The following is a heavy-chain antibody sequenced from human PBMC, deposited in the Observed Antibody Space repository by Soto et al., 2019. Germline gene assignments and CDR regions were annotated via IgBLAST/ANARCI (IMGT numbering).Heavy chain of an antibody. D-gene: IGHD2-15*01. J-gene: IGHJ6*02. CDR2: IYYSGST. V-gene: IGHV4-59*01. Sequence: PSETLSLTCTVSGVYIRSYYWSWIRQPPGKGLEWIGYIYYSGSTNYNPSLKSRVTISVDTSKNQFSLKLSSVTAADTAVYYCARERRCSGGSCMYYYYGMDVWGQGTTVTVSS. CDR3: ARERRCSGGSCMYYYYGMDV. CDR1: GVYIRSYY.